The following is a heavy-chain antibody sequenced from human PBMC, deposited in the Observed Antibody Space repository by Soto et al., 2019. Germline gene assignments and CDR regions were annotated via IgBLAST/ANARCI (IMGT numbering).Heavy chain of an antibody. CDR1: GFTVSSNY. J-gene: IGHJ3*02. V-gene: IGHV3-53*01. Sequence: ETLRLSCAASGFTVSSNYMSWVRQAPGKGLEWVSVIYSGGSTYYADSVKGRFTISRDNSKNTLYLQMNSLRAEDTAVYYCARWMFDAFDIWGQGTMVTVSS. CDR3: ARWMFDAFDI. CDR2: IYSGGST. D-gene: IGHD2-2*03.